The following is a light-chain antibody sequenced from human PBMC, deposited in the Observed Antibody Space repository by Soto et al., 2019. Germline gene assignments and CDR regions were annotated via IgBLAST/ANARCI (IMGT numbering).Light chain of an antibody. CDR3: CSYAGSNSLYV. V-gene: IGLV2-11*01. CDR2: DVI. J-gene: IGLJ1*01. Sequence: QSALTQPRSVSGSPGQSVTISRTGTSSDVGGYNFVSWYQQHPGKAPKVMIYDVIKRPSGVPDRFSGSKSGNTASLTISGLQAEDEAEYYCCSYAGSNSLYVFGGGTKLTVL. CDR1: SSDVGGYNF.